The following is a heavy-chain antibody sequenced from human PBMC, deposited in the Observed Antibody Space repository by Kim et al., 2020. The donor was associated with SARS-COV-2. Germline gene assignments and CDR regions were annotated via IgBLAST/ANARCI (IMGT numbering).Heavy chain of an antibody. V-gene: IGHV1-69*13. CDR1: GGTFSSYA. CDR3: ARDYYGSGSYYNVPTYGYYYGMDV. J-gene: IGHJ6*02. D-gene: IGHD3-10*01. CDR2: IIPIFGTA. Sequence: SVKVSCKASGGTFSSYAISWVRQAPGQGLEWMGGIIPIFGTANYAQKFQGRVTITADESTSTAYMELSSLRSEDTAVYYCARDYYGSGSYYNVPTYGYYYGMDVWDQGTTVTVSS.